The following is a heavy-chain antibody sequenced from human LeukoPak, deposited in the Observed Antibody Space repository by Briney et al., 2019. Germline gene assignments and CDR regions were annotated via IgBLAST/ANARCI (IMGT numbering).Heavy chain of an antibody. CDR2: INPNSGGT. CDR1: GYTFTDYY. CDR3: ARAYSGSYFYFDY. J-gene: IGHJ4*02. Sequence: ASVKVSCKASGYTFTDYYMHWVRQAPGQGLEWMGWINPNSGGTNYAQKFQGRVTMTRDTSISTAYMELSRLRSDDTAVYYCARAYSGSYFYFDYWGQGTLVTVSS. V-gene: IGHV1-2*02. D-gene: IGHD1-26*01.